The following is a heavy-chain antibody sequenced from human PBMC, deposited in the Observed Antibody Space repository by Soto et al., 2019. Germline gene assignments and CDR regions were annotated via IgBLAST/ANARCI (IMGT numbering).Heavy chain of an antibody. CDR1: GFTFSSYA. D-gene: IGHD1-7*01. CDR2: ISGSGGST. Sequence: GSLRLSCAASGFTFSSYAMSWVRQAPGKGLEWVSAISGSGGSTYYADSVKGRFTISRDNSKNTLYLQMNSLRAEDTAVYYCAKDRELELRYYYYGMDVWGQGTTVTVSS. J-gene: IGHJ6*02. V-gene: IGHV3-23*01. CDR3: AKDRELELRYYYYGMDV.